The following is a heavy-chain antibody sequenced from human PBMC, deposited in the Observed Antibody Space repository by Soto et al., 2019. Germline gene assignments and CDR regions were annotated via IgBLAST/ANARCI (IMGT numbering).Heavy chain of an antibody. CDR3: ARQSGITICCAHVDX. D-gene: IGHD3-9*01. V-gene: IGHV5-51*01. CDR1: GYSFTSYW. CDR2: IYPGDSDT. Sequence: GESLKISWQGSGYSFTSYWIGWVRQMPGKGLALMVIIYPGDSDTRYSKSFQGQVTISADKSISTAYLQWSSLKASDTAMYYCARQSGITICCAHVDXWGQGSLVTASX. J-gene: IGHJ4*02.